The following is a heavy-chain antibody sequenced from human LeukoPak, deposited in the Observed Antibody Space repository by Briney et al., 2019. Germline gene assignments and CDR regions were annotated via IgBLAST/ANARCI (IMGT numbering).Heavy chain of an antibody. Sequence: GSLRLSCTASGFTFGDYAMSWFRQAPGKGLEWVGFIRSKAYGGTTEYAASVKGRFTISRDDSKSIAYLQMNSLKTEDTAVYYCTRANIVVVPAAIEYYFDYWGQGTLVTVSS. CDR2: IRSKAYGGTT. V-gene: IGHV3-49*03. CDR1: GFTFGDYA. CDR3: TRANIVVVPAAIEYYFDY. D-gene: IGHD2-2*01. J-gene: IGHJ4*02.